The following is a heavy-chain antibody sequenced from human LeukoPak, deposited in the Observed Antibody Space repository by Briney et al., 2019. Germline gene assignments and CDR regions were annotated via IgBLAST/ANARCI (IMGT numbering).Heavy chain of an antibody. Sequence: SETLSLTCTVSGGSISSYYWSWIRQPPGKGLEWIGYIYYSGSTNYNPSLKSRVTISVDTPKNQFSLKLSSVTAADTAVYYCARGAPYYYGSGSTFDYWGQGTLVTVSS. J-gene: IGHJ4*02. CDR3: ARGAPYYYGSGSTFDY. CDR1: GGSISSYY. CDR2: IYYSGST. V-gene: IGHV4-59*12. D-gene: IGHD3-10*01.